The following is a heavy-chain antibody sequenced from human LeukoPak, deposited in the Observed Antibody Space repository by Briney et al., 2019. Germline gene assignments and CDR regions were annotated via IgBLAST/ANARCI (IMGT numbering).Heavy chain of an antibody. D-gene: IGHD2-2*01. Sequence: ASVKVSCKASGGTFSSYAISWVRQAPGQGLEWMGGIIPIFGTANYAQKFQGRVTITTDESTSTAYMELSSLRSEDTAVYYCARGDIVVVPAANHDAFDIWGQGTMVTVSS. V-gene: IGHV1-69*05. CDR3: ARGDIVVVPAANHDAFDI. CDR1: GGTFSSYA. J-gene: IGHJ3*02. CDR2: IIPIFGTA.